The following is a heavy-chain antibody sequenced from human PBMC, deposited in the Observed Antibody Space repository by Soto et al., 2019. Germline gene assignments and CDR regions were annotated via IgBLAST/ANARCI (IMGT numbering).Heavy chain of an antibody. D-gene: IGHD4-17*01. CDR2: IRPSNGNT. CDR1: GYTFDTST. CDR3: ARADYGDDDY. Sequence: VKVSCKASGYTFDTSTISLVRQAPGQGLEWMGWIRPSNGNTNYAPKLQGRVTMTIDTSTNTAYMELRSLRSDDTAVYFCARADYGDDDYWGQGTLVIVSS. V-gene: IGHV1-18*01. J-gene: IGHJ4*02.